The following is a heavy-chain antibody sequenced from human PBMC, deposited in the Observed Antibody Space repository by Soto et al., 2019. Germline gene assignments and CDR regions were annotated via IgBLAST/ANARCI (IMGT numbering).Heavy chain of an antibody. V-gene: IGHV3-48*02. Sequence: VRLVESGGGLVQPGGSLRLSCEASVFTFSSSNLNWVRQAPGKGLEWVSYISFSSGNIYYADSVKGRFTISRDNAKNSLDLQMNSLRDEDTAVYYCARAPGESGSYYGLFDSWGQGTLVTVSS. D-gene: IGHD1-26*01. CDR2: ISFSSGNI. CDR1: VFTFSSSN. CDR3: ARAPGESGSYYGLFDS. J-gene: IGHJ4*02.